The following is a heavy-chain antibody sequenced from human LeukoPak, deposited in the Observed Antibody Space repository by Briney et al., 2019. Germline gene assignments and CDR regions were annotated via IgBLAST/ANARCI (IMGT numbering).Heavy chain of an antibody. V-gene: IGHV4-59*01. CDR2: IYYSGST. D-gene: IGHD1-1*01. CDR3: ARTPPPFLGRWFDP. CDR1: GGSISSYY. Sequence: SETLSLTCTVSGGSISSYYWSWIRQPPGKGLEWTGYIYYSGSTNYNPSLKSRVTISVDTSKNQFSLKLSSVTAADTAVYYCARTPPPFLGRWFDPWGQGTLVTVSS. J-gene: IGHJ5*02.